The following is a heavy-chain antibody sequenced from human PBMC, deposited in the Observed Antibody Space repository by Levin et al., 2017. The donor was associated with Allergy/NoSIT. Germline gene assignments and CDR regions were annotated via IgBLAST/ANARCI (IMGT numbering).Heavy chain of an antibody. CDR2: INYSGTT. V-gene: IGHV4-59*01. CDR1: GGSISTNY. CDR3: ARSSGSYGWCDP. J-gene: IGHJ5*02. D-gene: IGHD3-10*01. Sequence: SETLSLTCNVSGGSISTNYWTWIRQPPGKGLEWIGSINYSGTTNYNPSLKSRVSISVDTSKNQFSLKLNSLTAADTAIYYCARSSGSYGWCDPWGQGTLVTVSS.